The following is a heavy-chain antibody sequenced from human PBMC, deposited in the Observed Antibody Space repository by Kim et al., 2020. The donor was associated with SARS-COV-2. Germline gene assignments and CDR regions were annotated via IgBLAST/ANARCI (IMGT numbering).Heavy chain of an antibody. CDR3: AKGLN. Sequence: NIYYSGTTNYNPALKSRVHISIDTSKNQFSLKLSSVTAADTAVYYCAKGLNWGQGTLVTVSS. J-gene: IGHJ4*02. CDR2: IYYSGTT. V-gene: IGHV4-39*01.